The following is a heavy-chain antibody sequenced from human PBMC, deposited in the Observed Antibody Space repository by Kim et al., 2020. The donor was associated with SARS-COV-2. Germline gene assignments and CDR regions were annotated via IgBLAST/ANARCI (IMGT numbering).Heavy chain of an antibody. CDR1: DGSISPYY. D-gene: IGHD1-7*01. CDR3: ARHLTVNYYRNSPYYGMDV. V-gene: IGHV4-59*13. Sequence: SETLSLTCTVSDGSISPYYWSWIRQPPGEGLEWIGQIYYSGSINYNPSLASRVTISVDTSKNQFSLKLTSVTAADTAVYYCARHLTVNYYRNSPYYGMDVWGQGTTVTVSS. CDR2: IYYSGSI. J-gene: IGHJ6*02.